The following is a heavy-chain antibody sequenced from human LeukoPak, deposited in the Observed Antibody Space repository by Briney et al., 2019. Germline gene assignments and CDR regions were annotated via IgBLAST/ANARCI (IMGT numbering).Heavy chain of an antibody. J-gene: IGHJ4*02. CDR2: IYYSGSP. CDR1: GGSISSSRYY. D-gene: IGHD3-22*01. CDR3: ARLYSSGYQPHTTYFDY. Sequence: SETLSLTCTVSGGSISSSRYYWGWIRQPPGKGLEWIGSIYYSGSPSYNPSLKSRVTISVDTFKNQFSLKLNSVTAADTAVYYCARLYSSGYQPHTTYFDYWGQGTLVTVSS. V-gene: IGHV4-39*01.